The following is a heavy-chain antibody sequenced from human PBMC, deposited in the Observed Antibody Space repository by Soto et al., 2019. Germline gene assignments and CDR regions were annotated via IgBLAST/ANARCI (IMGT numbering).Heavy chain of an antibody. V-gene: IGHV4-39*01. CDR1: GGSISSSSYS. Sequence: SETLSLTCTVSGGSISSSSYSWGWIRQPPGKGLEWVGSIYSSGSTYYNPSLKIRVIISVDTSKNQFSLKLSSVTAADTXVYYCARLDRQQLGVMDVWGQGTTVTVSS. CDR2: IYSSGST. CDR3: ARLDRQQLGVMDV. D-gene: IGHD6-13*01. J-gene: IGHJ6*02.